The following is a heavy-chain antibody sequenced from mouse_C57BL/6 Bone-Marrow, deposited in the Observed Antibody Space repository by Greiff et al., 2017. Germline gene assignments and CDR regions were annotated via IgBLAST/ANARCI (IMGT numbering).Heavy chain of an antibody. D-gene: IGHD4-1*01. Sequence: QVQLKESGPGILQSSQTLSLPCSFSGFSLSTSGMGVSWIRQPSGKGLEWLAHIYWDDDKRDNPSLKSRLTISKDTSRNQVFLKITSVDTADTATYDCARTGKEAWFAYWGQGTLVTVSA. CDR1: GFSLSTSGMG. V-gene: IGHV8-12*01. CDR3: ARTGKEAWFAY. CDR2: IYWDDDK. J-gene: IGHJ3*01.